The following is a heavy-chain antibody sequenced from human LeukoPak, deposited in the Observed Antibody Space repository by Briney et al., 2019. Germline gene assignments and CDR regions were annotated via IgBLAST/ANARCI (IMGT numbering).Heavy chain of an antibody. V-gene: IGHV3-48*03. Sequence: GGSLRLSCAASGFTFSSYEMSWIRQAPGKGLEWVSYISSSGSTIYYADSVKGRFTISRDNAKNSLYLQMNSLRAEDTAVYYCARPLYSSSWSLSYYYYYYMDVWGKGTTVTVSS. CDR1: GFTFSSYE. J-gene: IGHJ6*03. CDR3: ARPLYSSSWSLSYYYYYYMDV. D-gene: IGHD6-13*01. CDR2: ISSSGSTI.